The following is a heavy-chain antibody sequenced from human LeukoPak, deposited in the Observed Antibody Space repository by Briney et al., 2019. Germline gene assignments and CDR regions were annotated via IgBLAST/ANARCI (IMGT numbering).Heavy chain of an antibody. CDR3: ARKGAGRYYYDSSGFPSDYYFDY. V-gene: IGHV4-31*03. J-gene: IGHJ4*02. Sequence: PSETLSLTCTVSGGSISSGGYYWSWIRQHPGKGLEWIGYIYYSGSTYYNPSLKSRVTISVDTSKNQFSLKLSSVTAADTAVYYCARKGAGRYYYDSSGFPSDYYFDYWGQGTLVTVSS. CDR1: GGSISSGGYY. CDR2: IYYSGST. D-gene: IGHD3-22*01.